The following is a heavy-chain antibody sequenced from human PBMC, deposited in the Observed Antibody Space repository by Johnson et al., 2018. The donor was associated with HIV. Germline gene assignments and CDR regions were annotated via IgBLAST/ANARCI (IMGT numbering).Heavy chain of an antibody. V-gene: IGHV3-15*01. CDR3: TTGLYWSDAFDV. J-gene: IGHJ3*01. CDR2: IKSRANSGTA. Sequence: VQLVESGGGVVQPGRSLRLSCAASGFTFSSYAMHWVRQAPGKGLEWVGRIKSRANSGTADYAAPVRGRFTFSTDASKTTLYLRMNSLKTEDTGVYYCTTGLYWSDAFDVWGRGTVVTVSP. CDR1: GFTFSSYA. D-gene: IGHD1-1*01.